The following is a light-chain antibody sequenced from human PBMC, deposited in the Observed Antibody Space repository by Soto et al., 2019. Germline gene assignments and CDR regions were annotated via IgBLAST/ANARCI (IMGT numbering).Light chain of an antibody. CDR1: QGINSY. V-gene: IGKV1-9*01. Sequence: DIQLTQSPSFLSASVGDRVTITCRASQGINSYLAWYQQKPGKAPKLLIYAASTLQSGVPSRFSGSGSGTEFPLTISSLQPEDFATYYCQQLNSYPRITFGQGTRLEIK. CDR3: QQLNSYPRIT. J-gene: IGKJ5*01. CDR2: AAS.